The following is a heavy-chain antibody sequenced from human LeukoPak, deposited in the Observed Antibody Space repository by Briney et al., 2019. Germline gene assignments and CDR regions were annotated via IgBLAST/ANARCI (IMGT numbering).Heavy chain of an antibody. CDR1: GYTLTELS. V-gene: IGHV1-24*01. Sequence: ASVKVSCKVSGYTLTELSMHWVRQAPGKGLEWMGGFDPEGGETINAQKFQGRVTMTEDTSTDTVYMELSSLRSEDTAVYYRATRSEGSTSCYPECVNWYFDLWGRGTLVTVSS. CDR3: ATRSEGSTSCYPECVNWYFDL. J-gene: IGHJ2*01. D-gene: IGHD2-2*01. CDR2: FDPEGGET.